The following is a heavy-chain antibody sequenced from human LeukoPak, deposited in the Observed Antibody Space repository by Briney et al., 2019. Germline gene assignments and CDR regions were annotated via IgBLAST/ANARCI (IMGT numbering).Heavy chain of an antibody. CDR3: ASAGYTSSSGRAFDI. J-gene: IGHJ3*02. CDR2: ISESGSRT. CDR1: GFTFSRYV. D-gene: IGHD6-13*01. Sequence: GGSLRLSCAASGFTFSRYVMSWVRQAPGKGPEWVSAISESGSRTYHGDSVKGRFTISRDNSKITLYLQMNSLRAEDTAVYYCASAGYTSSSGRAFDIWGQGTMVTVSS. V-gene: IGHV3-23*01.